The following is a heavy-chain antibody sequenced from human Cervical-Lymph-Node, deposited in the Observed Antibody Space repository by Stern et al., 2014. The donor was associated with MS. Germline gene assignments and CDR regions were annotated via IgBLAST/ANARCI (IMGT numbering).Heavy chain of an antibody. CDR1: GYTFTSYG. CDR3: ARDRPDSSGYPDHDAFDI. D-gene: IGHD3-22*01. J-gene: IGHJ3*02. CDR2: LSAYNGNT. Sequence: QVQLVESGAGVKKPGASVKVSCKASGYTFTSYGISWVRQAPGQGLEWMGWLSAYNGNTNYAQKLQGRVTMTADTSTSTAYMELRSLRSDDTAVYYCARDRPDSSGYPDHDAFDIWGQGTMVTVSS. V-gene: IGHV1-18*04.